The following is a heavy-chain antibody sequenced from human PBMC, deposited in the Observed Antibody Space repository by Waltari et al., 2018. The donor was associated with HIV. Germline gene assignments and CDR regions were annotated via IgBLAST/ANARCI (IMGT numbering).Heavy chain of an antibody. CDR3: ARDICNGGSCYSYYFDY. CDR2: IKPDNGGT. V-gene: IGHV1-2*02. CDR1: GYTFTGYY. D-gene: IGHD2-15*01. J-gene: IGHJ4*02. Sequence: QVQLVQSGAEVKKPGASVKISCKASGYTFTGYYMHWVRQAPGQGLEWMGWIKPDNGGTKYAQKCQGRVTMTRDTSISTAYMELSRLRSDDTAVYYCARDICNGGSCYSYYFDYWGQGTLVTVSS.